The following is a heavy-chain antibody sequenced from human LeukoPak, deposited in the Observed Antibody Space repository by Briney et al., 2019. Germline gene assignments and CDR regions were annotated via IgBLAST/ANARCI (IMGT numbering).Heavy chain of an antibody. CDR1: GFTFSTYA. J-gene: IGHJ4*02. CDR2: IGGSGDFT. Sequence: GGSVRLSCGASGFTFSTYAMSWVRQAPGKGLEWVSAIGGSGDFTYYAEYVRGRFTISRDNSKKTLYLQMNSLRAEDTAVYYCAKADRGWGVITKDWGQGTLVTVSS. CDR3: AKADRGWGVITKD. D-gene: IGHD3-10*01. V-gene: IGHV3-23*01.